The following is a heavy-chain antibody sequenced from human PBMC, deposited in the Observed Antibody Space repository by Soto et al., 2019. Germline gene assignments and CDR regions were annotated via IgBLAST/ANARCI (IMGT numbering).Heavy chain of an antibody. J-gene: IGHJ4*02. Sequence: EVQLVESGGGLVKPGGSLRLSCAASGFTFSSYSINWVRQAPGKGLEWVSSISSSSSYIYYADSVKGRFTISRDNAKNSLYLQMNSLRAGDTAVYYCARAYCSGGSCYPFDYWGQGTPVTVSS. CDR2: ISSSSSYI. D-gene: IGHD2-15*01. V-gene: IGHV3-21*01. CDR3: ARAYCSGGSCYPFDY. CDR1: GFTFSSYS.